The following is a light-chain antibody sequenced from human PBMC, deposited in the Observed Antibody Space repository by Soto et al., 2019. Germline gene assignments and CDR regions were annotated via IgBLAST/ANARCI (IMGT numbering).Light chain of an antibody. J-gene: IGKJ2*01. CDR2: WAS. Sequence: DILMTQSPDSLSVSLGERATINCKSSQSVLQTSNNKSYLAWYQQKPGQPPELLLYWASARESGVPDRFSGSGSGTDFTLTISSLQAEDVAVYYCQQYYTTPRTFGQGTKVDIK. CDR3: QQYYTTPRT. CDR1: QSVLQTSNNKSY. V-gene: IGKV4-1*01.